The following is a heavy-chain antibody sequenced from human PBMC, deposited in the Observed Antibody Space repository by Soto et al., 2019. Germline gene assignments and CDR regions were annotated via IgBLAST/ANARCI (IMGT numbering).Heavy chain of an antibody. V-gene: IGHV4-34*01. D-gene: IGHD3-3*01. CDR3: ARGHPARITIFGVVTNSNWFDT. CDR2: INHSGGT. Sequence: SETLSLTCSVYFGSFSGYYLSWILHPPFKLLEFIGEINHSGGTNYNPSLKSRVTISVDTSKNQFSLKLSSVTAADTAVYYCARGHPARITIFGVVTNSNWFDTWGQGTLVTVSS. CDR1: FGSFSGYY. J-gene: IGHJ5*02.